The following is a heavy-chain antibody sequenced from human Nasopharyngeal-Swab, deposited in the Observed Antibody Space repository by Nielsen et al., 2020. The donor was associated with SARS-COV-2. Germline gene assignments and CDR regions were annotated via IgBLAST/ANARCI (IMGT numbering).Heavy chain of an antibody. CDR3: AKDDVVRGDAFDI. Sequence: GESLKISCIASGFTFNIYAMAWVRRTPGRGLQWVSGISDSGGSTYYTDSVKGRFAVSRDNSRNTLYLQMHSLRVEDTALYYSAKDDVVRGDAFDIWGQGTMVTVSS. V-gene: IGHV3-23*01. CDR1: GFTFNIYA. D-gene: IGHD3-10*01. J-gene: IGHJ3*02. CDR2: ISDSGGST.